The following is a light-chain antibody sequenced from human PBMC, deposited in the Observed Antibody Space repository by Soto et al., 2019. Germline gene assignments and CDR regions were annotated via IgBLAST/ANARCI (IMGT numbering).Light chain of an antibody. J-gene: IGLJ2*01. CDR2: EGS. V-gene: IGLV2-23*03. CDR1: SSDVGSYNL. CDR3: CSYAGSRTLDVV. Sequence: QSALTQPASMSGSPGQSITISCTGTSSDVGSYNLVSWYQQHPGKAPQVMIYEGSKRPSGVSNRFSGSKSGNTASLTISGLQAEDEADYYCCSYAGSRTLDVVFGGGTKVTVL.